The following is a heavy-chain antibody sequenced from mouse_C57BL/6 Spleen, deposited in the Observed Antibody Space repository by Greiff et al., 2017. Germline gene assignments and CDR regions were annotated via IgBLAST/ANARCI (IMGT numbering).Heavy chain of an antibody. CDR3: ARSLYYYGSSDYAMDY. V-gene: IGHV1-19*01. Sequence: VQLKESGPVLVKPGASVKMSCKASGYTFTDYYMNWVKQSHGKSLEWIGVINPYNGGTSYNQKFKGKATLTVDKSSSTAYMELNSLTSEDSAVYYCARSLYYYGSSDYAMDYWGQGTSVTVSS. CDR2: INPYNGGT. J-gene: IGHJ4*01. D-gene: IGHD1-1*01. CDR1: GYTFTDYY.